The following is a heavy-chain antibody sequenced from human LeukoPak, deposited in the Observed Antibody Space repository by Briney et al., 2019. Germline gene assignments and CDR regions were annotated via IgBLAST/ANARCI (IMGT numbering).Heavy chain of an antibody. D-gene: IGHD6-13*01. J-gene: IGHJ5*02. V-gene: IGHV4-59*08. CDR2: IYYSGST. CDR1: GGSISSYY. Sequence: SETLSLTCTVSGGSISSYYWSWIRQPPGKGLEWIGYIYYSGSTNYNPSLKSRVTISVDTSKNQFSLKLSSVTAADTAVYYCARGRARGIAAAGNWFDPWGQGTLVTVSS. CDR3: ARGRARGIAAAGNWFDP.